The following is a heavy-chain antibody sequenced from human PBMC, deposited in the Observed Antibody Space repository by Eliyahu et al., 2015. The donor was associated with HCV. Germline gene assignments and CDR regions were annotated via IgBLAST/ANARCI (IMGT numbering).Heavy chain of an antibody. CDR3: AKVHLIVGGGGYFDY. CDR2: ISGYNGNT. V-gene: IGHV1-18*01. Sequence: QVQLVQSGAEVRKPGASVKVSCKASGYSFTSYGISWVRQAPGQGVGWMGWISGYNGNTNYAQKLQGRVTMTTDTSTSTAYLELRSLRSDDTAVYYCAKVHLIVGGGGYFDYWGQGTLVTVSS. J-gene: IGHJ4*02. D-gene: IGHD3-22*01. CDR1: GYSFTSYG.